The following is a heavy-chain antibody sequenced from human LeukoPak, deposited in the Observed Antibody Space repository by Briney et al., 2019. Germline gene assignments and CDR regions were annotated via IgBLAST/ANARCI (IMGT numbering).Heavy chain of an antibody. CDR2: ISSSGSHT. J-gene: IGHJ4*02. V-gene: IGHV3-11*05. Sequence: GGSLRLSCEASGFTFSDYYITWSRQSPGKGLEWVSYISSSGSHTTYADSVKGRFTTSRDNAKNTPYLQMNSLRAEDTAVYYLARGLVPGSLDSWGQGTPVTVSS. CDR1: GFTFSDYY. D-gene: IGHD3-10*01. CDR3: ARGLVPGSLDS.